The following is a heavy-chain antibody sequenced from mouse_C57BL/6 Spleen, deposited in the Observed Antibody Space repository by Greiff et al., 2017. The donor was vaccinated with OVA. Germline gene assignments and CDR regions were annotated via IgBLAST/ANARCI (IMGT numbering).Heavy chain of an antibody. J-gene: IGHJ2*01. CDR3: TTVVATKLGS. CDR2: IDPGTGGT. CDR1: GYTFTDYE. Sequence: VKVVESGAELVRPGASVTLSCKASGYTFTDYEMHWVKQTPVHGLEWIGAIDPGTGGTAYNQKFKGKAILTADKSSSTAYMELRSLTSEDSAVYYCTTVVATKLGSWGQGTTLTVSA. D-gene: IGHD1-1*01. V-gene: IGHV1-15*01.